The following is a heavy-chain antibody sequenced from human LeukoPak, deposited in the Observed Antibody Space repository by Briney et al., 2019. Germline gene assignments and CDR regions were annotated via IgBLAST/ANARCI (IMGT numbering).Heavy chain of an antibody. D-gene: IGHD3-10*01. CDR3: ARGLRGRVRYYYYMDV. CDR1: GGSFSGYY. Sequence: SETLSPTCAVYGGSFSGYYWSWIRQPPGKGLEWIGEINHSGSTNYNPSLKSRVTISVDTSKNQFSLKLSSVTAADTAVYYCARGLRGRVRYYYYMDVWGKGTTVTVSS. J-gene: IGHJ6*03. V-gene: IGHV4-34*01. CDR2: INHSGST.